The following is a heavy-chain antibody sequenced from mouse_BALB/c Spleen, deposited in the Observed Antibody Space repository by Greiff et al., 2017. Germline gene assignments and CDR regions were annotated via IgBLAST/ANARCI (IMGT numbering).Heavy chain of an antibody. J-gene: IGHJ3*01. CDR1: GYTFSSYW. Sequence: QVQLQQSGAELMKPGASVKISCKATGYTFSSYWIEWVKQRPGHGLEWIGEILPGSGSTNYNEKFKGKATFTADTSSNTAYMQLSSLTSEDSAVYYCARRDYYGSRSFAYWGQGTLVTVSA. V-gene: IGHV1-9*01. CDR2: ILPGSGST. D-gene: IGHD1-1*01. CDR3: ARRDYYGSRSFAY.